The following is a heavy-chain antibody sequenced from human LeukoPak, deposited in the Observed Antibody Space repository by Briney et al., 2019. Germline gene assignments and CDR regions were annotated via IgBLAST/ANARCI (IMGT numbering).Heavy chain of an antibody. CDR3: AKDSHFDY. Sequence: PGGSLRLSCAASGFTFSSYGMSWVRQAPGKGLEWVSVISTSGGGTYYADSVKGRFTISRDNSKNTLYLQMNSLRAEDTAVYYCAKDSHFDYWGQGALVTVSS. V-gene: IGHV3-23*01. J-gene: IGHJ4*02. CDR1: GFTFSSYG. CDR2: ISTSGGGT.